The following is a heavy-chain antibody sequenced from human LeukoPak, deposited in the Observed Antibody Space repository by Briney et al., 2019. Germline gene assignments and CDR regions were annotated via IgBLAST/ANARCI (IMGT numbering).Heavy chain of an antibody. CDR1: GFTFSSYA. J-gene: IGHJ4*02. V-gene: IGHV3-30*01. D-gene: IGHD3-3*01. CDR2: ISYDGSNK. Sequence: GRSLRLSCAASGFTFSSYAMHWVRQAPGKGLEWVAVISYDGSNKYYADSVKGRFTISRDNSKNTLYLQMNSLRAEDTAVYYCARDNDFWSGYWYYFDYWGQGTLVTVSS. CDR3: ARDNDFWSGYWYYFDY.